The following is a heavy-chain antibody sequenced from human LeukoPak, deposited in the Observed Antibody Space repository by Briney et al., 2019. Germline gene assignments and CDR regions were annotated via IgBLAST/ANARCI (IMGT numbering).Heavy chain of an antibody. D-gene: IGHD3-3*01. CDR1: GGSVTSTNW. V-gene: IGHV4-4*02. CDR3: AREGGFYRPLDY. J-gene: IGHJ4*02. CDR2: VHLDGRT. Sequence: SETLSLTCDVSGGSVTSTNWWTWVRQPSGKGLEGIGEVHLDGRTNYNPSLKSRLIMSVDLPENHISLQLTSLTAADTAVYYCAREGGFYRPLDYSGQGTLVTVSS.